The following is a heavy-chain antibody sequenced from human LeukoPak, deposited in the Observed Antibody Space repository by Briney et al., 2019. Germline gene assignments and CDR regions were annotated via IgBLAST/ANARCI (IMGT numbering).Heavy chain of an antibody. D-gene: IGHD2/OR15-2a*01. Sequence: PGGSLRLSCAASGFTFNTYVMNWVRQAPGKGLEWVSSISSSSSSRSYMYYADSVRGRFTIPRDNAKNSLFLQMNSLRAEDTAVYYCARFFSRDDASFDYWGQGTLVTVSS. J-gene: IGHJ4*02. CDR3: ARFFSRDDASFDY. CDR2: ISSSSSSRSYM. V-gene: IGHV3-21*01. CDR1: GFTFNTYV.